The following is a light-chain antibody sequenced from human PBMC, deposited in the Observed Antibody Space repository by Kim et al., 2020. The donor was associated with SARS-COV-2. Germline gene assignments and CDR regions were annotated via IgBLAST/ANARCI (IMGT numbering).Light chain of an antibody. J-gene: IGLJ3*02. V-gene: IGLV8-61*01. Sequence: GGTVTVSFCLQSGSVSTGHYHSWSQHTPGQVPRTLIYSTDSRSSGVPHRFSGAIGGNKAALTITGAQADDEADYYCMLYLGNGISVFGGGTQLTVL. CDR1: SGSVSTGHY. CDR3: MLYLGNGISV. CDR2: STD.